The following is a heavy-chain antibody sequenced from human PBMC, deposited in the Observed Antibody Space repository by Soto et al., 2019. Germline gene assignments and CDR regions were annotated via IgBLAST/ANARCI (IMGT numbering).Heavy chain of an antibody. D-gene: IGHD3-10*01. CDR1: GFPFTSYA. V-gene: IGHV3-30-3*01. J-gene: IGHJ4*02. CDR2: ISSDGSTI. Sequence: QVLLVESGGGVVQPGTSLTLSCAASGFPFTSYAMHWVRQTPEKGLQWLTIISSDGSTIHYVDSVKGRFTISRDNSKNTVYLQMHSLRADDTAVYYCARGTGSGRFLIDYWGQGTLVTVSS. CDR3: ARGTGSGRFLIDY.